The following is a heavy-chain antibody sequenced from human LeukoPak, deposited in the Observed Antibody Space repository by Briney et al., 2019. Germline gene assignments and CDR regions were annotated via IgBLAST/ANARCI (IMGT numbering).Heavy chain of an antibody. CDR2: IYYNGIT. CDR1: GGSINSYY. CDR3: ARQSPPGSKKGWFDP. D-gene: IGHD6-25*01. V-gene: IGHV4-59*08. J-gene: IGHJ5*02. Sequence: SETLSLTCTVSGGSINSYYWTWIRQPPGKGLEWIACIYYNGITNYKSSLESRLTISVDTSKNQFSLRLRSVTAADTAVYYCARQSPPGSKKGWFDPWGRGTLVTVSS.